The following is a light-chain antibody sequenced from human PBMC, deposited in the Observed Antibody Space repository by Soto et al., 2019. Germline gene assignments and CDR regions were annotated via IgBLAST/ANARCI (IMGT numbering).Light chain of an antibody. Sequence: EIVLTQSPGPLSLPPGDRATLSCRASQSVSRSYLGWYQQKPGQAPRLLMYGASIRAAGVPDRFSGSGSGTEFTLTISRLEPEDFTVYYCHHYETFGQGTKVDIK. CDR3: HHYET. CDR2: GAS. CDR1: QSVSRSY. V-gene: IGKV3-20*01. J-gene: IGKJ1*01.